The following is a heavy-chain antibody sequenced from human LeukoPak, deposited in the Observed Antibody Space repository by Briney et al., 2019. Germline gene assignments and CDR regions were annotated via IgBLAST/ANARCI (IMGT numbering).Heavy chain of an antibody. D-gene: IGHD2-2*01. CDR2: INPNSGGT. Sequence: GASVKVSCKASGYTFTGYYMHWVRQAPGQGLEWVGWINPNSGGTNYAQKFQGRVTMTRDTSISTAYMELSRLRSDDTAVYYCARDWGQLFFNWFDPWGQGTLVTVSS. CDR1: GYTFTGYY. V-gene: IGHV1-2*02. J-gene: IGHJ5*02. CDR3: ARDWGQLFFNWFDP.